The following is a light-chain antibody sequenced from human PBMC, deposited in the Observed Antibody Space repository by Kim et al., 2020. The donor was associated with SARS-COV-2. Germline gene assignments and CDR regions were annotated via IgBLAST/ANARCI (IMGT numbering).Light chain of an antibody. CDR3: SSYTDSDTVI. CDR2: DVS. CDR1: SSDIGGHNF. J-gene: IGLJ2*01. V-gene: IGLV2-14*03. Sequence: GPSITISGTGTSSDIGGHNFVSWYQQHPGNAPKLIIYDVSDRPSGVSNRFSGSKSGNTASLAISGLQAEDEAAHYCSSYTDSDTVIFGGGTQLTVL.